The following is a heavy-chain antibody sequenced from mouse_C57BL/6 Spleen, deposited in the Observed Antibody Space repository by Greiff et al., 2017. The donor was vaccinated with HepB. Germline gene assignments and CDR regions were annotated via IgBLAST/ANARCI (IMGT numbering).Heavy chain of an antibody. J-gene: IGHJ1*03. CDR2: IYPGSGST. CDR1: GYTFTSYW. V-gene: IGHV1-55*01. CDR3: ARIYYGDLYFDV. Sequence: QVQLQQPGAELVKPGASVKMSCKASGYTFTSYWITWVKQRPGQGLEWIGDIYPGSGSTNYNEKFKSKATLTVDTSSSTAYMQLSSLTSEDSAVYFCARIYYGDLYFDVWGTGTTVTVTS. D-gene: IGHD2-1*01.